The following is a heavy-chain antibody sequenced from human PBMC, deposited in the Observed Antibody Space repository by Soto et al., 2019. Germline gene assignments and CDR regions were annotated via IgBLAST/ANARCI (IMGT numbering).Heavy chain of an antibody. D-gene: IGHD6-19*01. CDR1: GGSISSYY. V-gene: IGHV4-59*01. CDR3: ARVLGYSSGWYDY. CDR2: IYYSGST. J-gene: IGHJ4*02. Sequence: SETLSLTCTVSGGSISSYYWSWIRQPPGKGLEWIGYIYYSGSTNYNPSLKSRVTISVDTSKNQFSLKLSSVTAADTAVYYCARVLGYSSGWYDYWGQGTLVTVSS.